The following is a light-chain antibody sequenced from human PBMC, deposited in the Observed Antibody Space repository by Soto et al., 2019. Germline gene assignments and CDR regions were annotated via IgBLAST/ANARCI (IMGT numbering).Light chain of an antibody. J-gene: IGKJ1*01. CDR2: GAS. CDR1: QTVSTNY. CDR3: QQYGSSPRT. Sequence: ETLMTHSPSTLSLSXVERATLSXXXSQTVSTNYLAWYQQKPGQAPRLLIYGASKRATGIPDRFSGSGSGTDFTLTISRLEPEDFAVYCCQQYGSSPRTFGQGTKVDIK. V-gene: IGKV3-20*01.